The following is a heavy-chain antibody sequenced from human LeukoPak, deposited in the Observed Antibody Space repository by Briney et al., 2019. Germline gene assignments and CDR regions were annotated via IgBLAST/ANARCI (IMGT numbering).Heavy chain of an antibody. J-gene: IGHJ4*02. CDR3: ASTEWNYAR. CDR1: GGSISSYY. V-gene: IGHV4-59*01. Sequence: SETLSLTCTVSGGSISSYYWSWIRQPPGKGLEWIGYISYSGSTNFNPSLKSRVTISVDTSKNQFSLKLSSVTAADTAVYYCASTEWNYARWGQGILVTVSS. CDR2: ISYSGST. D-gene: IGHD1-7*01.